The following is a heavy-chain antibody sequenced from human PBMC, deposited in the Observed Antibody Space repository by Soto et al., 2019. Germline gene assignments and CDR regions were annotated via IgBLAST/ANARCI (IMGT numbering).Heavy chain of an antibody. Sequence: SETLSLTCDVSGDSISSSLWWSWVRQTPGKGLEWIGEIYHSGSINYNPSLKSRVTISADRSKNQFSLTLTAVTAADTAVYYCATSQLGEYFDNWGQGTLVNVSS. V-gene: IGHV4-4*02. D-gene: IGHD1-1*01. J-gene: IGHJ4*02. CDR2: IYHSGSI. CDR3: ATSQLGEYFDN. CDR1: GDSISSSLW.